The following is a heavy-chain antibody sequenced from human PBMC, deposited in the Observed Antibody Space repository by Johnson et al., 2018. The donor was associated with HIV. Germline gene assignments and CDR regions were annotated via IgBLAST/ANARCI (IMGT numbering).Heavy chain of an antibody. Sequence: QVQLVESGGGVVQPGGSLRLSCAASGFTFSSYGMHWVRQAPGKGLEWVAFIRYDGSNKYYVDSVKGRFTISRDNSKNTLSLQMNSLRAEDTAVYYCTKMGALGAFDFWGQGTMVTVSS. D-gene: IGHD3-16*01. CDR1: GFTFSSYG. CDR2: IRYDGSNK. V-gene: IGHV3-30*02. J-gene: IGHJ3*01. CDR3: TKMGALGAFDF.